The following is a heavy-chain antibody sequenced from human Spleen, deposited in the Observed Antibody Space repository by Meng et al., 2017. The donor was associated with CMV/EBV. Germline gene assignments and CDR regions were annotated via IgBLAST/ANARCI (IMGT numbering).Heavy chain of an antibody. D-gene: IGHD2-2*01. V-gene: IGHV3-21*01. Sequence: GESLKISCAASGFTFSSYSMNWVRQAPGKGLEWVSSISSSSSYIYYADSVKGRFTISRDNAKNSLYLHMSSLRAEDTAVYYCARGPVGSCSSASCHVFDYWGQGALVTVSS. CDR2: ISSSSSYI. CDR1: GFTFSSYS. CDR3: ARGPVGSCSSASCHVFDY. J-gene: IGHJ4*02.